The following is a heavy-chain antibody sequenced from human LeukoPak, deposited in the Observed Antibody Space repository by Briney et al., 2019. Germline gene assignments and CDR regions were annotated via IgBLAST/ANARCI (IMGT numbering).Heavy chain of an antibody. CDR1: GFTFSNYA. CDR3: AKGDCGGDCYGSFDI. CDR2: ISGSGGGT. V-gene: IGHV3-23*01. D-gene: IGHD2-21*02. J-gene: IGHJ3*02. Sequence: PSGGSLRLSCAASGFTFSNYAMNWVRQAPGKGLEWVSVISGSGGGTYYADSVKGRFTISRDNSKNTLFLQMNSLRAEDTALYYCAKGDCGGDCYGSFDIWGQRTVVTVSS.